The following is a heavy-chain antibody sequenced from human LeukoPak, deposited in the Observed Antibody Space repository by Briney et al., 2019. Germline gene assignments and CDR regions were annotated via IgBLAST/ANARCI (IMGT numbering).Heavy chain of an antibody. V-gene: IGHV5-51*01. CDR1: GYSFTTYW. D-gene: IGHD6-19*01. CDR2: IVAGGSDT. Sequence: GESLKFSGKGSGYSFTTYWIGGVRQMQGKGLEWLRIIVAGGSDTRYSPAFEGQVTISAEKSISTDYLQWSRLKASDTVNYCWAGLPVAGYYYYGMDVWGQGTTVTVSS. J-gene: IGHJ6*02. CDR3: AGLPVAGYYYYGMDV.